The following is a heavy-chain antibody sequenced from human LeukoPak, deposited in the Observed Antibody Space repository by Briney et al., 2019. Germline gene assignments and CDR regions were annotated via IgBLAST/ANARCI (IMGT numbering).Heavy chain of an antibody. CDR2: IIPILDSG. CDR1: GGTFNGQA. J-gene: IGHJ4*02. Sequence: SVKVSCKVSGGTFNGQAINWVRQAPGQGLEWMGGIIPILDSGDYAQKFQDRVMITADKSTTTVYMELSSLNSEDTAVYYCATGSGTYTFSYFDFWGQGTLVTVSS. CDR3: ATGSGTYTFSYFDF. V-gene: IGHV1-69*10. D-gene: IGHD3-10*01.